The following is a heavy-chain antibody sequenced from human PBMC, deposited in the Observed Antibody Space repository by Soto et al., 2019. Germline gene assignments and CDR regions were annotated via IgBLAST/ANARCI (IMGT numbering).Heavy chain of an antibody. J-gene: IGHJ4*02. CDR3: ARADYGDRGLAFDS. D-gene: IGHD4-17*01. V-gene: IGHV4-31*03. Sequence: QVQLRESGPGLVKTSQTLSLTCTVSGASTGSGGYYWSWIRQHPGKGLEWIGYIYYTGSTYYSPSLKSRASISGDTSKNEFSLKLDSVTAADTAVYYCARADYGDRGLAFDSWGQGTLVTVSS. CDR1: GASTGSGGYY. CDR2: IYYTGST.